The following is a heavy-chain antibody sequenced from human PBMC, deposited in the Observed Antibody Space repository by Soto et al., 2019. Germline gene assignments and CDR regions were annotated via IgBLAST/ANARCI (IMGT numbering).Heavy chain of an antibody. Sequence: SETLSLTCAVYGGTFSGYYWSWIRQPPGKGLEWTGEINHSGSTNYNPSLKSRVTISVDTSKNQFSLKLSSVTAADTAVYYCARRKYLITMVRGVHPNWFDPWGQGTLVTVSS. D-gene: IGHD3-10*01. CDR1: GGTFSGYY. CDR2: INHSGST. CDR3: ARRKYLITMVRGVHPNWFDP. J-gene: IGHJ5*02. V-gene: IGHV4-34*01.